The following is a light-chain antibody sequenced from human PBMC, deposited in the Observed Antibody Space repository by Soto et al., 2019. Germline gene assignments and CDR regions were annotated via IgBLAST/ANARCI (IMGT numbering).Light chain of an antibody. Sequence: DIVMTQSPDSLAVSLGVRTTINCRSSQSVLSSSNNENYLAWYQQKPGQAPKLLIYWASTRESGVPDRFIGNGSGTDFTLTISSLQADDVAVYYCQQSYSTPVSFGQGTRLEIK. CDR1: QSVLSSSNNENY. CDR2: WAS. J-gene: IGKJ5*01. CDR3: QQSYSTPVS. V-gene: IGKV4-1*01.